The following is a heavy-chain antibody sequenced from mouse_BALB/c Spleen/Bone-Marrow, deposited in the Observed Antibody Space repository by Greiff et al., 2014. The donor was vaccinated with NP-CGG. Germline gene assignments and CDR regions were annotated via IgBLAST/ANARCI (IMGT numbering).Heavy chain of an antibody. V-gene: IGHV14-3*02. CDR3: AIYYYGSSGFAY. D-gene: IGHD1-1*01. J-gene: IGHJ3*01. CDR2: IYPGDGNT. CDR1: GFNIKDNY. Sequence: VQLQESGAELVKPGASVKLSCTASGFNIKDNYMQWVKQRPGQGLEWIGRIYPGDGNTKYTPKFQGKATFTADTSSNTAYLQLSSMTSEDTAVYYCAIYYYGSSGFAYWGQGTLVTVSA.